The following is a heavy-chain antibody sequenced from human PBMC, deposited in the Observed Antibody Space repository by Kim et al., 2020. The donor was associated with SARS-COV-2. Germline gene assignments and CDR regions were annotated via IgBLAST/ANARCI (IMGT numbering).Heavy chain of an antibody. CDR1: GGSISSSSYY. CDR3: ARLGETYSSVFLDY. D-gene: IGHD6-25*01. CDR2: IYYSGST. Sequence: SETLSLTCTVSGGSISSSSYYWGWIRQPPGKGLEWIGSIYYSGSTYYNPSLKSRVTISVDTSKNQFSLKLSSVTAADTAVYYCARLGETYSSVFLDYWGQGTLVTVSS. J-gene: IGHJ4*02. V-gene: IGHV4-39*01.